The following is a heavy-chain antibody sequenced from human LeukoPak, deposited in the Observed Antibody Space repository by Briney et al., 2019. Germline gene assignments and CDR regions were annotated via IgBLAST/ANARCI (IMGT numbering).Heavy chain of an antibody. CDR3: AKGHSAHGTGFDS. J-gene: IGHJ4*02. CDR1: GFTFTNYG. V-gene: IGHV3-23*01. CDR2: ISGSGGST. Sequence: GGSLRLSCAASGFTFTNYGMSWVRQAPGKGLEWVSGISGSGGSTYYADSVKGRFTISRDNSKNALYLQMNSLRAEDTAVYYCAKGHSAHGTGFDSWGQGTLVAVSS. D-gene: IGHD1-14*01.